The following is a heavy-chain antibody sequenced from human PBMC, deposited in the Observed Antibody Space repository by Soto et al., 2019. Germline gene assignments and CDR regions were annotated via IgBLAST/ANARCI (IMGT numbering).Heavy chain of an antibody. V-gene: IGHV3-23*01. CDR1: GFTFSSYA. J-gene: IGHJ4*02. CDR3: AKGPGYCSSTSCQGYFDY. D-gene: IGHD2-2*01. CDR2: ISGSGGST. Sequence: EVQLLESGGALVQPGGSLRLSCAASGFTFSSYAMSWVRQAPGKGLGWVSAISGSGGSTYYADSVKGRFTISRDNSNNTLYLQMNSLRAEDTAVYYCAKGPGYCSSTSCQGYFDYWGQGTLVTVSS.